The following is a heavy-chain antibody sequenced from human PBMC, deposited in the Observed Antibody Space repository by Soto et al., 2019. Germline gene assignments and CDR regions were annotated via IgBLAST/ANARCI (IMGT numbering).Heavy chain of an antibody. V-gene: IGHV1-69*13. CDR2: IIPIFGTA. Sequence: SVKVSCKASGGTFSSYAISWVRQAPGQGLEWMGGIIPIFGTANYAQKFQGRVTITADESISTAYLQWSSLRASDTAMYYCARRGQTTLYYYYGMDVWGQGTTVTVSS. J-gene: IGHJ6*02. CDR3: ARRGQTTLYYYYGMDV. D-gene: IGHD1-7*01. CDR1: GGTFSSYA.